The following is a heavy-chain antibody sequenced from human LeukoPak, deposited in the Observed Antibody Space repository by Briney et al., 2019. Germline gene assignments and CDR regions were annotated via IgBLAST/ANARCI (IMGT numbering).Heavy chain of an antibody. J-gene: IGHJ6*01. CDR2: IWYDGSNK. D-gene: IGHD1-14*01. CDR3: AREPYRRAPNYYYYGMDV. CDR1: GFTFSSYG. Sequence: QPGRSLRLSCAASGFTFSSYGMHWVRQAPGKGLEWVAVIWYDGSNKYYADSVKGRFTISRDNSKNTLYLQMNSLRAEDTAVYYCAREPYRRAPNYYYYGMDVWGQGTTVTVSS. V-gene: IGHV3-33*01.